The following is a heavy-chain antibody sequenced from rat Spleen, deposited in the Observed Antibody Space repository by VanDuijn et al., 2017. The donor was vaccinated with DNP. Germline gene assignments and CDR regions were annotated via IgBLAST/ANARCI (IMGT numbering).Heavy chain of an antibody. D-gene: IGHD1-7*01. CDR2: ISTSGGST. CDR1: GFTFSNSG. J-gene: IGHJ3*01. CDR3: ATSSYFGYDYGFAY. V-gene: IGHV5-19*01. Sequence: EVHLVESGGGLVQPGRSLKLSCAASGFTFSNSGMHWIRQAPTKGLEWVASISTSGGSTYYRDSVRGRFTVSRDNAESTLYLHMDSLRSEDTATYYCATSSYFGYDYGFAYWGQGTLVTVSS.